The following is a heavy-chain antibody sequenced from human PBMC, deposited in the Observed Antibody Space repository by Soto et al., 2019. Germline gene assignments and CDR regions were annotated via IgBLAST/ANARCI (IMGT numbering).Heavy chain of an antibody. J-gene: IGHJ4*02. Sequence: QVQLVESGGGLVKPGGSLRLSCAASGFTFSDYYMTWIRQAPGKGLEWVSYISSTSGTISYADSVKGRFTLSRDNAKNSLYLQTISLRGEDAAVYYCARAMSRCKTAFDHWGQGALVTVSS. CDR3: ARAMSRCKTAFDH. D-gene: IGHD3-10*02. CDR1: GFTFSDYY. CDR2: ISSTSGTI. V-gene: IGHV3-11*01.